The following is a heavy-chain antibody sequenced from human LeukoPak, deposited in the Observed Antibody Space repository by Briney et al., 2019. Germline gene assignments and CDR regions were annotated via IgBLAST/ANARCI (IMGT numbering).Heavy chain of an antibody. J-gene: IGHJ3*02. CDR3: ARDRGYYDSSGYYGDAFDI. Sequence: SETLSLTCTVFGYSISSGYYWNWIRQPPGKGLEWIGYIYYSGSTNYNPSLKSRVTISVDTSKNLFSLKLTSVTAADTAVYYCARDRGYYDSSGYYGDAFDIWGQGTMVTVSS. CDR1: GYSISSGYY. V-gene: IGHV4-61*01. CDR2: IYYSGST. D-gene: IGHD3-22*01.